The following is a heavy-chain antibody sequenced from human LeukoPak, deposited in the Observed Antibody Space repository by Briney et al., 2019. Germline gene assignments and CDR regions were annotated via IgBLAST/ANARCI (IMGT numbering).Heavy chain of an antibody. V-gene: IGHV3-7*01. Sequence: GGSLRLSCAASGFTFSSYWMSWVRQAPGKGLESVANIKQDGSEKYYVDSVKGRFTISRDNAKNSLYLQMNSLRAEDTAVYYCARDHRYSSSWPDAFDIWGQGTMVTVSS. CDR3: ARDHRYSSSWPDAFDI. CDR2: IKQDGSEK. J-gene: IGHJ3*02. D-gene: IGHD6-13*01. CDR1: GFTFSSYW.